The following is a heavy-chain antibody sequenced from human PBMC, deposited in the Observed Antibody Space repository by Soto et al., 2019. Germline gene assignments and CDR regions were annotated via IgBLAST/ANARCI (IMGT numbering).Heavy chain of an antibody. D-gene: IGHD3-10*01. Sequence: QLQLQESGPGLVKPSETLSLTCTVSGGSISSSSYYWGWIRQPPGKGLEWIGSIYYSGSTYYNPSLKSRVTISVDTSKNQFSLKLSSVTAADTAVYYCARHRGPNWFDPWGQGTLVTVSS. CDR2: IYYSGST. CDR1: GGSISSSSYY. CDR3: ARHRGPNWFDP. V-gene: IGHV4-39*01. J-gene: IGHJ5*02.